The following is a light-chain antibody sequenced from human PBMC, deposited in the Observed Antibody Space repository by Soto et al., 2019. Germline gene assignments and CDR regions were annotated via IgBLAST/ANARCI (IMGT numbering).Light chain of an antibody. J-gene: IGKJ1*01. CDR1: QDISNF. V-gene: IGKV1-16*02. CDR2: EAS. CDR3: QQYHSYPPT. Sequence: DIQMTQSPSSLSASVGDRVTITCRASQDISNFLAWFQQKPGKAPKSLIYEASNLQSGVPPKFSGSASGTDFTLTISSLQPEDFATDYCQQYHSYPPTFGQGTKVEIK.